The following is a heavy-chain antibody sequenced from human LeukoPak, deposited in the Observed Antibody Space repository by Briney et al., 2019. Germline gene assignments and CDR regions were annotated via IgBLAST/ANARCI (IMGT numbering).Heavy chain of an antibody. J-gene: IGHJ4*02. CDR2: IYTSGST. V-gene: IGHV4-61*02. CDR1: GGSISSGSYY. Sequence: SETLSLTCTVSGGSISSGSYYWSWIRQPAGKGLEWIGRIYTSGSTNYNPSLKSRVTISVDTSKNQFSLKLSSVTAADTAVYYCARTPSPRRDYWGQGTLVTVSS. CDR3: ARTPSPRRDY.